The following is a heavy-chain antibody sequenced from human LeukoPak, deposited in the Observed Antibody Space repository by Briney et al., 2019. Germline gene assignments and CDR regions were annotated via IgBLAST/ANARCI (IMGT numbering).Heavy chain of an antibody. Sequence: GGSLRLSCAASGFSFSSYGINWVRQAPAKGLEWVSGISGSGDITHYADSVKGRFTISRDNSKNTLYLQMNSLRAEDTAVYYCAKGEYYDILTGYAWGQGTLVTVSS. J-gene: IGHJ5*02. V-gene: IGHV3-23*01. CDR2: ISGSGDIT. CDR3: AKGEYYDILTGYA. CDR1: GFSFSSYG. D-gene: IGHD3-9*01.